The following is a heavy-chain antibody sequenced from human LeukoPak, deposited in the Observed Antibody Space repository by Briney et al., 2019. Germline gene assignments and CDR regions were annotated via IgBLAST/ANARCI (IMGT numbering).Heavy chain of an antibody. Sequence: ASVKVSCKASGYTFSSYGISWVRQAPGQGLEWMGWISGYNDNTKYYAQKLQGRVTMTTDTSTSTAYMELRSLRSDDTAVYYCARDGHRMYYYGSSDYRFDYWGQGTLVTVSS. CDR3: ARDGHRMYYYGSSDYRFDY. V-gene: IGHV1-18*01. CDR2: ISGYNDNT. CDR1: GYTFSSYG. J-gene: IGHJ4*02. D-gene: IGHD3-22*01.